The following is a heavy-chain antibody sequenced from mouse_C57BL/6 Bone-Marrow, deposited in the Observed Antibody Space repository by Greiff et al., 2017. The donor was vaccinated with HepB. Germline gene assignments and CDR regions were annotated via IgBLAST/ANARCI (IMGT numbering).Heavy chain of an antibody. CDR3: ARWLRFTY. D-gene: IGHD2-2*01. J-gene: IGHJ3*01. V-gene: IGHV1-26*01. Sequence: VQLKESGPELVKPGASVKIPCKATGYTFTYYYMNWVKQSHGKSLEWIGDFNPNNGCTSYNQKCKVKATLTVEKSSSTAYMELRSMTSEDSEVNYCARWLRFTYWGQGTLVTVSA. CDR2: FNPNNGCT. CDR1: GYTFTYYY.